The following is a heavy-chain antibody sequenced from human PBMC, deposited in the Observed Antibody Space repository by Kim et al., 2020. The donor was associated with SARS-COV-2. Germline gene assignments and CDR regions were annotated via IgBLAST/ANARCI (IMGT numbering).Heavy chain of an antibody. CDR3: ATEGLCEGGACAHFEY. Sequence: GGSLRLSCAASGFTFSDVWMTWVRQAPGKGLEWVGHIKSRIDGATPNYAAPVKGRFTISRDDSKNTAYLHMNSLKIEDTAVYFCATEGLCEGGACAHFEYWGQGALVSVSS. D-gene: IGHD2-21*02. CDR1: GFTFSDVW. CDR2: IKSRIDGATP. V-gene: IGHV3-15*01. J-gene: IGHJ4*02.